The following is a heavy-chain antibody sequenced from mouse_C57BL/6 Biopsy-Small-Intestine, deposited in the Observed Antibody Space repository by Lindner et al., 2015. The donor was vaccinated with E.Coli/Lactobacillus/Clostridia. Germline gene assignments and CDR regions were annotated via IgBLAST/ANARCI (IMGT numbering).Heavy chain of an antibody. CDR3: ARGGYYGNSYWYFDV. CDR2: INPGTGGA. D-gene: IGHD2-1*01. V-gene: IGHV1-54*01. CDR1: GYAFTNYL. J-gene: IGHJ1*03. Sequence: VQLQESGAELVRPGTSVKVSCKASGYAFTNYLIEWVKQRPGQGLEWIGVINPGTGGANYNEKFKGKATLTADKSSSTAYMQLGSLTSEDSAVYFCARGGYYGNSYWYFDVWGTGTTVTVSS.